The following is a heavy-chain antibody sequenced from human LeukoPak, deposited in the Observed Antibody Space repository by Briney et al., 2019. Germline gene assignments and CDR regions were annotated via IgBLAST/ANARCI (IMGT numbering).Heavy chain of an antibody. J-gene: IGHJ4*02. V-gene: IGHV3-30*02. Sequence: GGSLRLSCAASGFTFSSYGMHWVRQAPGKGLEWVAFIRYDGSNKYYADSVKGRFTISRDNSKNTLYLQMNSLRAEDTAVYYCAKGPWDTAVVSSGLFDYWGQGTLVTVSS. CDR1: GFTFSSYG. CDR2: IRYDGSNK. D-gene: IGHD5-18*01. CDR3: AKGPWDTAVVSSGLFDY.